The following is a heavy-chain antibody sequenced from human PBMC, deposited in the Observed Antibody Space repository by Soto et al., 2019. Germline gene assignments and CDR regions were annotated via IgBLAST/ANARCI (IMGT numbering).Heavy chain of an antibody. CDR1: GYSFASYW. D-gene: IGHD3-3*01. Sequence: PGESLKIFYKGSGYSFASYWIAWVRQMPGKGLEWMGIIYPGDSDTRYSPSFQGQVTISADKSISTAYLQWSSLKASDTAMYYCARSYYDFWSGSRPPIDYWGQGTLVTVSS. J-gene: IGHJ4*02. CDR3: ARSYYDFWSGSRPPIDY. V-gene: IGHV5-51*01. CDR2: IYPGDSDT.